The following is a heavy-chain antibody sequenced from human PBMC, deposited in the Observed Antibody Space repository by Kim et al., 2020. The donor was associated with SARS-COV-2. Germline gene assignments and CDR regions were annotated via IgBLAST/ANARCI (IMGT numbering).Heavy chain of an antibody. CDR3: ATGGWLAS. J-gene: IGHJ5*01. CDR2: ISGSGDSGDST. D-gene: IGHD3-10*01. CDR1: GFTLRNND. Sequence: GGSLRLSCAASGFTLRNNDMSWARQTPGKGLELVSTISGSGDSGDSTNYADSVKGRFTISRDNSKNTLYLQMNSLKAEDTAIYYCATGGWLASWGQGTLVTVSS. V-gene: IGHV3-23*01.